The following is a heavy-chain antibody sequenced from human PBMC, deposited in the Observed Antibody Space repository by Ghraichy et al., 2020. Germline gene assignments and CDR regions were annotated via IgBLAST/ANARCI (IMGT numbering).Heavy chain of an antibody. CDR1: GYTFKSYN. D-gene: IGHD6-19*01. V-gene: IGHV1-3*01. Sequence: ASVKVSCKASGYTFKSYNMHWVRQAPGQRLEWVGWINVGNGNTRYSLNFQGRVTITRATSASTVYLELNRVRSEDTAVYYCARDFPPPGWYTTGPGDFWGQGTLVTVSS. CDR2: INVGNGNT. J-gene: IGHJ4*02. CDR3: ARDFPPPGWYTTGPGDF.